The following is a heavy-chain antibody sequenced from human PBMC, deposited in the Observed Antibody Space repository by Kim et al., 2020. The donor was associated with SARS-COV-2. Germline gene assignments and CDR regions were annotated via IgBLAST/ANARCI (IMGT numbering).Heavy chain of an antibody. CDR1: GFTVSSNY. CDR3: ARDARGAAGNTLQRGGSYYFDY. V-gene: IGHV3-53*01. D-gene: IGHD1-26*01. CDR2: IYSGGST. J-gene: IGHJ4*02. Sequence: GGSLRLSCAASGFTVSSNYMSWVRQAPGKGLEWVSVIYSGGSTYYADSVMGRFTISRDNSKNTLYLQMNSLRAEDTAVSYCARDARGAAGNTLQRGGSYYFDYWGQGTLVTVSS.